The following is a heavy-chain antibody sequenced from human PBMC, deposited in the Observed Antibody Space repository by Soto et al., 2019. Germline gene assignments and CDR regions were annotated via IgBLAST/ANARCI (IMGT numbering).Heavy chain of an antibody. Sequence: QVQLVQSGAEVKKPGASVKVSCKASGYTFTSYGISWVRQAPGQGLEWMGWISAYNGNTNYAQKLQGRVTMTTDTSTSTAYMELSSLRSDDTAVYYCARVKNSDPYYDFWSGYGRDYYFDYWGQGTLVTVSS. CDR2: ISAYNGNT. J-gene: IGHJ4*02. D-gene: IGHD3-3*01. CDR1: GYTFTSYG. CDR3: ARVKNSDPYYDFWSGYGRDYYFDY. V-gene: IGHV1-18*01.